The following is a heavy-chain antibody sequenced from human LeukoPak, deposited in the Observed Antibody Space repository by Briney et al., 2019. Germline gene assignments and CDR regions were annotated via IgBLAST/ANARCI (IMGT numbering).Heavy chain of an antibody. J-gene: IGHJ4*02. CDR3: ARGGYYEILTGYYRHLDY. CDR2: INPNSGVT. V-gene: IGHV1-2*02. CDR1: GYTFTGYY. Sequence: ASVKVSCKASGYTFTGYYMYWVRQAPGQGLEWMGWINPNSGVTNYAQKFQGRVTMTRDSSISTAYTELSRLRSDDTAVYYCARGGYYEILTGYYRHLDYWGQGTLVTVSS. D-gene: IGHD3-9*01.